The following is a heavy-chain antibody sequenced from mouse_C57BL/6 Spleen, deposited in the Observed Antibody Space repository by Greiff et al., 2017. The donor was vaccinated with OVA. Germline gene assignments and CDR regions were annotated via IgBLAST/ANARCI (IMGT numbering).Heavy chain of an antibody. CDR2: ISSGGSYT. J-gene: IGHJ2*01. D-gene: IGHD1-1*01. CDR1: GFTFSSYG. Sequence: EVQLVESGGDLVKPGGSLKLSCAASGFTFSSYGMSWVRQTPDKRLEWVATISSGGSYTYYPDSVKGRFTISRDNAKNTLYLQMSSLKSEDTAMYYCARHEGSGSSYYCDYWGQGTTLTVSS. CDR3: ARHEGSGSSYYCDY. V-gene: IGHV5-6*01.